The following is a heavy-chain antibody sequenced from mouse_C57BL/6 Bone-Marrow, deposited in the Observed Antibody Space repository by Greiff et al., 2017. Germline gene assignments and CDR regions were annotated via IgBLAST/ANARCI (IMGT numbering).Heavy chain of an antibody. D-gene: IGHD4-1*01. CDR2: IDPSDSYT. J-gene: IGHJ2*01. V-gene: IGHV1-69*01. CDR1: GYTFTSYW. CDR3: AREGNWEVGFDY. Sequence: QVQLQQPGAELVMPGASVKLSCKASGYTFTSYWMHWVKQRPRQGLEWIGEIDPSDSYTNYNQKFKGKSTLTVDKSSSTAYMQLSSLTSEDSAVYYCAREGNWEVGFDYWGQGTTLTVSS.